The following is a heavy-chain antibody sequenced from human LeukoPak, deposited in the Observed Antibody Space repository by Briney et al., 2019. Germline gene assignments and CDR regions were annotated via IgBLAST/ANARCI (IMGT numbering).Heavy chain of an antibody. CDR2: IYSGGST. CDR3: ARGPYYYGSGSYHY. Sequence: GGSLRLSCAASGFTVSSNYMSWVRQAPGKGLEWVSVIYSGGSTYYADSVKGRFTISRDNAKNSLYLQMNSLRAEDTAVYYCARGPYYYGSGSYHYWGQGTLVTVSS. J-gene: IGHJ4*02. CDR1: GFTVSSNY. V-gene: IGHV3-53*01. D-gene: IGHD3-10*01.